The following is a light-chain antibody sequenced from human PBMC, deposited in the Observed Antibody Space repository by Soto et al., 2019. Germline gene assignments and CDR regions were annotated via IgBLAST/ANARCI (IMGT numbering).Light chain of an antibody. CDR1: SSNIGAGYD. CDR3: QAYDISLSGVV. Sequence: QSVLTQPPSVSGAPGQRVTISCTGSSSNIGAGYDGHWYQQLPGTAPKLLIYGNSNRPSGFPDRFSGSKSGTSASLAITGLQAEDEADYYCQAYDISLSGVVFGGGTKLTVL. V-gene: IGLV1-40*01. J-gene: IGLJ2*01. CDR2: GNS.